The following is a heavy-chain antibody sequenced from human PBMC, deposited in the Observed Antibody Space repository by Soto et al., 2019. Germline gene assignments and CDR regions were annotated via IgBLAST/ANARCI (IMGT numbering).Heavy chain of an antibody. CDR2: ISNSGGST. CDR1: GFTFSTYA. CDR3: WKNGGCYGRHWDL. Sequence: EAQLLESGGGLVQPGGSLRLSCAASGFTFSTYAMTWVRQAPGKGLEWVSDISNSGGSTYYADSVKGRFPIFRDNSESTPDLQMTSLRAEETAKYYWWKNGGCYGRHWDLWGPGTLVTVSS. V-gene: IGHV3-23*01. J-gene: IGHJ4*02. D-gene: IGHD1-7*01.